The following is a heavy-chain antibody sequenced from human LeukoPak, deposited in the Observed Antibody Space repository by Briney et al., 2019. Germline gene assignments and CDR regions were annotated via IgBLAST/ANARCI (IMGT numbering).Heavy chain of an antibody. D-gene: IGHD5-18*01. Sequence: GSLRLSYAASGFTFSNAWMSWVRQAPGKGLEWVGRIKSKTDARNPDSAAPVKGSFAISSDNSKNTLYLQMNSLKTEDTAVYYCTTDVEPWIQLLMDYWGQGTLVTVSS. CDR3: TTDVEPWIQLLMDY. CDR2: IKSKTDARNP. CDR1: GFTFSNAW. V-gene: IGHV3-15*01. J-gene: IGHJ4*02.